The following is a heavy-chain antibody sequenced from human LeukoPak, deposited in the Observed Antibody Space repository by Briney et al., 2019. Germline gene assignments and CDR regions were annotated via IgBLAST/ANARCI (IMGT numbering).Heavy chain of an antibody. J-gene: IGHJ3*02. D-gene: IGHD2-2*01. CDR1: GGSISSYY. Sequence: PSETLSLTCTVSGGSISSYYWSWIRQPAGKGLEWIGRIYTSGSTNYNPSLKSRVTMSVDTSKNQFSLKLSSVTAADTAVYYCARDVVGDIVVVPAARDAFDIWGQGTMVTVSS. CDR3: ARDVVGDIVVVPAARDAFDI. CDR2: IYTSGST. V-gene: IGHV4-4*07.